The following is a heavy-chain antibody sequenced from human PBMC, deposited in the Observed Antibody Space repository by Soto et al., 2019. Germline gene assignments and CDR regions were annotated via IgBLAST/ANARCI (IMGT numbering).Heavy chain of an antibody. J-gene: IGHJ2*01. CDR1: GFTFRSYG. CDR2: ISSSSTTI. V-gene: IGHV3-48*02. CDR3: ARAVAMATTKPWYFDH. D-gene: IGHD5-12*01. Sequence: EEQLVESGGGLVQPGGSLRLSCAASGFTFRSYGMNWVRQAPGKGLEWVSYISSSSTTIYYADSVKGRFTVSRDNDKNSQYLQVNSPRDEDTAVYYCARAVAMATTKPWYFDHWGRGTLVTVSS.